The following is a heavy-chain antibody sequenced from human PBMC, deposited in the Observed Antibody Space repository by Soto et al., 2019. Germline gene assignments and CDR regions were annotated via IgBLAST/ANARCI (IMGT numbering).Heavy chain of an antibody. CDR1: GFTFSSYE. V-gene: IGHV3-48*03. J-gene: IGHJ4*02. Sequence: EVLLVESGGGLVQPGGSLRLSCAASGFTFSSYEMNWVRQAPGKGLEWVSKISTSGSNIYYADSLKGRFTISRDNAENSLYLQMNSLRAEDTAVYFCAREGDLYYYDSSGYLDYWGQGTLVTVSS. CDR2: ISTSGSNI. CDR3: AREGDLYYYDSSGYLDY. D-gene: IGHD3-22*01.